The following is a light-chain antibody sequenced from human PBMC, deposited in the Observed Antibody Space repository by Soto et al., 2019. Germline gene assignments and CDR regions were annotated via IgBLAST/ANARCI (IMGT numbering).Light chain of an antibody. CDR2: DAS. V-gene: IGKV3-20*01. CDR1: QSVISTY. CDR3: HQYGGSPGT. J-gene: IGKJ1*01. Sequence: EIVLTQSPGTLSFSPGETATLSSRASQSVISTYLAWYQQKPGQAPRLLIYDASTRATGIPARFSGSGSGTDFTLTISRLEPEDIAVYYCHQYGGSPGTLGQGTKVDIK.